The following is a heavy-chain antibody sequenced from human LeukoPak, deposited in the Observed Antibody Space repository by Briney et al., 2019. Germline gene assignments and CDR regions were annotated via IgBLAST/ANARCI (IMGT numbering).Heavy chain of an antibody. V-gene: IGHV3-43D*03. D-gene: IGHD6-19*01. CDR2: ISWDGGST. CDR1: GFTFDDYA. Sequence: GGSLRLSCAASGFTFDDYAMHWVRQAPGKGLEWVSLISWDGGSTYYADSVKGRFTISRDNSKNSLYLQMNSLRAEDTALYYCAKDWGKGGTIAVAPFDYWGQGTLVTVSS. CDR3: AKDWGKGGTIAVAPFDY. J-gene: IGHJ4*02.